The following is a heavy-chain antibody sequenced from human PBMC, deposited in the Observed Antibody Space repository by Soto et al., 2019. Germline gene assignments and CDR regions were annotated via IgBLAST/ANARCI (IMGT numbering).Heavy chain of an antibody. J-gene: IGHJ3*01. Sequence: GGSLRLSCAASGFTFSDYYMSWIRQAPGKGLEWVSYISSSGSTIYYADSVKGRFTISRDNAKNSLYLQMNSLRAEDTAVYYCARDQLYYNDISGRPLNAFDVWGQGPMVTVSS. CDR2: ISSSGSTI. V-gene: IGHV3-11*04. CDR3: ARDQLYYNDISGRPLNAFDV. D-gene: IGHD3-22*01. CDR1: GFTFSDYY.